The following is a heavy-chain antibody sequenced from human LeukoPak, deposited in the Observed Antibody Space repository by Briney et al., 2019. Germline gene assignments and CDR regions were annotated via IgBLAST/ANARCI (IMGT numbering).Heavy chain of an antibody. D-gene: IGHD1-26*01. Sequence: GGSLRLSCVASGFIFSSYGMNWVRQAPGKGLEWVSYISSTSSFIYYADSVKGRFTISRDNAKKSLYLQMNGLRAEDTAVFYCARDDGGSYPNYFENWGQGTLVTVSS. J-gene: IGHJ4*02. CDR3: ARDDGGSYPNYFEN. V-gene: IGHV3-48*01. CDR2: ISSTSSFI. CDR1: GFIFSSYG.